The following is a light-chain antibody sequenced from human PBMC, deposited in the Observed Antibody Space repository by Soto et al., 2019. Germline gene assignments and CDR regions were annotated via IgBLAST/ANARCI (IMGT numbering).Light chain of an antibody. CDR1: QSIAYY. CDR3: QPSSNSPMYT. CDR2: AAS. Sequence: DIQMTQSPSSLSASVGDRVTITCRASQSIAYYVNWFQQKPGKAPKLLIYAASTLQSGVPSRFSGSGSATDFTLTIRSLQPEDFATYFGQPSSNSPMYTVGRRTKLYI. J-gene: IGKJ2*01. V-gene: IGKV1-39*01.